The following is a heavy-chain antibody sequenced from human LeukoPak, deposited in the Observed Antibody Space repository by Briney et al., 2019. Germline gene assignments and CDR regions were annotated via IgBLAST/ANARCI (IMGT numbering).Heavy chain of an antibody. Sequence: PGGSLRLSCAASGFTFNYYAMNWVRQAPGKGLEWVSAILGGGDTTSYADSVKGRFTISRDNSKNTLYLQMNSLRAEDTAVYYCARCFSNNWFGRYDYYMDVWGKGTTVTVSS. CDR1: GFTFNYYA. J-gene: IGHJ6*03. V-gene: IGHV3-23*01. CDR3: ARCFSNNWFGRYDYYMDV. CDR2: ILGGGDTT. D-gene: IGHD6-13*01.